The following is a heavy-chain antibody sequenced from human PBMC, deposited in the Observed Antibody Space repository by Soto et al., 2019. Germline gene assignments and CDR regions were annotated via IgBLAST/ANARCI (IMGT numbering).Heavy chain of an antibody. CDR3: ARNVDTAIRRWFDP. D-gene: IGHD5-18*01. V-gene: IGHV1-69*01. CDR1: GGTFSSYA. Sequence: QVQLVQSGAEVKKPGSSVKVSCKASGGTFSSYAISWVRQAPGQVLEWMGGIIPIFGTANYAQKFQGRVTITADESTSTAYMELSSLRSEDTAVYYCARNVDTAIRRWFDPWGQGTLVTVSS. CDR2: IIPIFGTA. J-gene: IGHJ5*02.